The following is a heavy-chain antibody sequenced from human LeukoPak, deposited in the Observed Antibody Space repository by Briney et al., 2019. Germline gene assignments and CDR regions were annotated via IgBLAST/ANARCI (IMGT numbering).Heavy chain of an antibody. CDR2: ISWNSGSI. CDR1: GFTFDDYA. CDR3: AKDKVRYYYGSGTPGCFDY. Sequence: PGGSLRLSCAASGFTFDDYAMHWVRQAPGKGLEWVSGISWNSGSIGYADSVKGRFTISRDNAKNSLYLQMNSLRAEDTALYYCAKDKVRYYYGSGTPGCFDYWGQGTLVTVSS. V-gene: IGHV3-9*01. D-gene: IGHD3-10*01. J-gene: IGHJ4*02.